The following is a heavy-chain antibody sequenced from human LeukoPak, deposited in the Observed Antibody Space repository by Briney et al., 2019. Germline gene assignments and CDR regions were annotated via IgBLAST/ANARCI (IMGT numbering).Heavy chain of an antibody. CDR3: ARGGGIAAAKKQPGKYYYYYYMDV. CDR2: MNPNSGNT. Sequence: GASVKVSCKASGYTFTSYDINWVRQATGQGLEWMGWMNPNSGNTGYAQKFQGRVTMTRNTSISTAYMELSSLRSEDTAVYYCARGGGIAAAKKQPGKYYYYYYMDVWGKGTTVTVSS. V-gene: IGHV1-8*02. D-gene: IGHD6-13*01. J-gene: IGHJ6*03. CDR1: GYTFTSYD.